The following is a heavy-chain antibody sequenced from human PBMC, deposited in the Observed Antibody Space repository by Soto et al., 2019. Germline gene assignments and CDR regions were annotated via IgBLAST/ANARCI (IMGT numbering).Heavy chain of an antibody. J-gene: IGHJ4*02. D-gene: IGHD6-13*01. V-gene: IGHV4-59*01. CDR2: IHYSGTT. CDR1: GGSMRNYF. CDR3: AAGEASSRNLAPYYLDF. Sequence: SETLSLTCTVSGGSMRNYFWTWIRQPPGKGLEWIGYIHYSGTTSFFPSYNPSLRSRVTISEDTSKNQFSLKLLPVTTADTAVYFCAAGEASSRNLAPYYLDFWGQGTLVTVSS.